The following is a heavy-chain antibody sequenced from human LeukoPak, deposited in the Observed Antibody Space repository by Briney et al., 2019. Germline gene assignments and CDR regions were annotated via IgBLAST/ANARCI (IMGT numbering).Heavy chain of an antibody. CDR2: IYYSVST. CDR3: ARAQEYQLLYTGDYYYMDV. CDR1: GGSISSYY. D-gene: IGHD2-2*02. V-gene: IGHV4-59*01. Sequence: PSETLSLTCTVSGGSISSYYWSWIRQPPGKGLEWIGYIYYSVSTNYNPSLKSRVTISVDTSKNQFSLKLSSVTAADMAVYYCARAQEYQLLYTGDYYYMDVWGKGTTVTVSS. J-gene: IGHJ6*03.